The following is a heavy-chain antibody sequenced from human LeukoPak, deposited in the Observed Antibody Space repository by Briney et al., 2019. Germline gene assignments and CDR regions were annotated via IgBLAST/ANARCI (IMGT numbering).Heavy chain of an antibody. V-gene: IGHV4-59*11. D-gene: IGHD4-23*01. J-gene: IGHJ4*02. Sequence: SETLSLTCTVSGASLTNHCWNWIRQPPGKGLEWIGYICHSGETNSNPSLKTRVTESVDTSKSQFSLKLTSVTPADTAVYLCARWSDSYRAFDSWGQGTLVTVSS. CDR2: ICHSGET. CDR3: ARWSDSYRAFDS. CDR1: GASLTNHC.